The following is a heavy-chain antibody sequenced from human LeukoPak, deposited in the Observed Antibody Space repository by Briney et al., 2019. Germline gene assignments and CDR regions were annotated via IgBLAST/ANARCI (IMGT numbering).Heavy chain of an antibody. J-gene: IGHJ4*02. Sequence: SETLSLTCAVYGGSFSGYYWSWIRQPPGKGLEWIGEINHSGSTNYNPSLKSRVTISVDTSKNQFSLKLSSVTAADTAVYYCARSTASRPAVRNWGQGTLVTVSS. D-gene: IGHD2-2*01. CDR2: INHSGST. CDR1: GGSFSGYY. CDR3: ARSTASRPAVRN. V-gene: IGHV4-34*01.